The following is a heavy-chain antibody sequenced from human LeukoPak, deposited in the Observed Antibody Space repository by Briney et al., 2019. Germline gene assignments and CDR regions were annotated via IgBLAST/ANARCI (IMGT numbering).Heavy chain of an antibody. CDR3: AKLRGNYGDYYFDY. CDR1: GFTFSSYA. CDR2: ISGSGGST. Sequence: GGSLRLSCAASGFTFSSYAMSWARQAPGKGLEWVSAISGSGGSTYYADSVKGRFTISRDNSKNTLYLQMNSLRAEDTAVYYCAKLRGNYGDYYFDYWGQGTLVTVSS. J-gene: IGHJ4*02. V-gene: IGHV3-23*01. D-gene: IGHD4-17*01.